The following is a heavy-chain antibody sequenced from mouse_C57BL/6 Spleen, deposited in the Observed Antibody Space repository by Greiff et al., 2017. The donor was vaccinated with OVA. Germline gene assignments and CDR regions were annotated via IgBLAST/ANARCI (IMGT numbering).Heavy chain of an antibody. J-gene: IGHJ2*01. V-gene: IGHV1-15*01. CDR1: GYTFTDYE. CDR2: IDPETGGT. CDR3: TRRELGFGC. Sequence: QVQLKESGAELVRPGASVTLSCTASGYTFTDYEMHWVKQTPVHGLEWIGAIDPETGGTAYNQKFKGKAILTADKSSSTAYMELRSLTSEDSAVYYCTRRELGFGCWGQGTTLTVSS. D-gene: IGHD1-2*01.